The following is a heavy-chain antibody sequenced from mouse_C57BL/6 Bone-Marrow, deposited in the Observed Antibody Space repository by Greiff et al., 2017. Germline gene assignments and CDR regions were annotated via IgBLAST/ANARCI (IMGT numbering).Heavy chain of an antibody. CDR1: GYTFTSYW. CDR3: ARLSDYDVEVWCAD. Sequence: QVQLQQPGAELVMPGASVKLSCKASGYTFTSYWMHWVKQRPGQGLEWIGEIDPSDSYTNYNQKFKGKSTLTVDKSSSTAYMQLSSLTSEDSAVYYCARLSDYDVEVWCADWGQGTLVTVSA. CDR2: IDPSDSYT. V-gene: IGHV1-69*01. J-gene: IGHJ3*01. D-gene: IGHD2-4*01.